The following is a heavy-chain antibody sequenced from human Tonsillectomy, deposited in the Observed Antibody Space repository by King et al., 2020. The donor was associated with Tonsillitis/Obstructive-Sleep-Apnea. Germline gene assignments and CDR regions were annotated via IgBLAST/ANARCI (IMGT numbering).Heavy chain of an antibody. D-gene: IGHD5-18*01. CDR2: IYYSGST. J-gene: IGHJ4*02. CDR3: ARRDTEYFDY. CDR1: GGSISSSSYY. Sequence: QLQESGPGLVKPSETLSLTCTVSGGSISSSSYYWGWIRQPPGKGLEWIGGIYYSGSTYYNPPPKSRVSISVDTAKNQFSLKLSSVTAADTAVYYCARRDTEYFDYWGQGTLVTVSS. V-gene: IGHV4-39*01.